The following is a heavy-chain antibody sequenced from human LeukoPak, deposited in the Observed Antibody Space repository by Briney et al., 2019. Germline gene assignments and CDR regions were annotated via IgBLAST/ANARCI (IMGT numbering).Heavy chain of an antibody. CDR1: GGTFSSYA. CDR3: AGGEMATLDAFDI. CDR2: IIPIFGTA. Sequence: GASVNVSCKASGGTFSSYAISWVRQAPGQGLEWMGGIIPIFGTANYAQKFQGRVTITVDKSTSTAYMELSSLRSEDTAVYYCAGGEMATLDAFDIWGQGTMVTVSS. D-gene: IGHD5-24*01. J-gene: IGHJ3*02. V-gene: IGHV1-69*06.